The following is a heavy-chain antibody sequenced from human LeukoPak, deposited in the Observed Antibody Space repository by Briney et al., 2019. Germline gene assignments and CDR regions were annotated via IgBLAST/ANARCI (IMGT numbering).Heavy chain of an antibody. D-gene: IGHD3-10*02. CDR2: IIPIFGTA. CDR3: ARAGRKSRGVDLVRKKETGYYYYMDV. Sequence: GASVKVSCKASGYSFTSYGLNWVRQAPGQGLEWMGWIIPIFGTANYAQKFQGRVTITADESTSTAYMELNSLRAEDTAVYYCARAGRKSRGVDLVRKKETGYYYYMDVWGKGTTVTVSS. V-gene: IGHV1-69*13. J-gene: IGHJ6*03. CDR1: GYSFTSYG.